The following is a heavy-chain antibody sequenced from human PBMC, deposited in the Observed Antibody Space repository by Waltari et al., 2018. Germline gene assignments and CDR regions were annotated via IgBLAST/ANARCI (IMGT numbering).Heavy chain of an antibody. CDR1: GGSLSSNIDS. J-gene: IGHJ4*02. Sequence: QVQLQQSGPGLVKPSQTLSLTCPISGGSLSSNIDSCTWIRPSPSGGLEWPGATYYRSKWHTDYAVSVESRIAIHPDTSKNQFSLQLDSVTPEDAAVYYCARGGSGWSLETFDYWGQGTPVTVPS. D-gene: IGHD6-19*01. CDR3: ARGGSGWSLETFDY. CDR2: TYYRSKWHT. V-gene: IGHV6-1*01.